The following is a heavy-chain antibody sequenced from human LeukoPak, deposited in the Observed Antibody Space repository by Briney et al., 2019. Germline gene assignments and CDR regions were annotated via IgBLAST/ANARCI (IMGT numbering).Heavy chain of an antibody. V-gene: IGHV4-59*11. J-gene: IGHJ5*02. CDR2: IYKNRGT. CDR1: GGSICSHS. CDR3: ARGVVQGENWFDP. D-gene: IGHD3-10*01. Sequence: PSETLFLTCSVSGGSICSHSCTSIRQSPAKGLGWIGYIYKNRGTNYNPSLKSRVTITADTSKNQFSLKLTSVTAADTAVYYCARGVVQGENWFDPWGQGTLVTVSS.